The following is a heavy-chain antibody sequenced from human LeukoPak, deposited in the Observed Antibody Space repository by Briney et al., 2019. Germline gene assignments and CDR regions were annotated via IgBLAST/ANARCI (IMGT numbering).Heavy chain of an antibody. D-gene: IGHD6-19*01. CDR3: ARELAASPYSSGHYYYGVDV. CDR1: GFTFSSYE. V-gene: IGHV3-48*03. CDR2: ISSSGSTI. J-gene: IGHJ6*02. Sequence: GGSLRLSCAASGFTFSSYEMNWVRQAPGKGLEWVSYISSSGSTIYYADSVKGRFTISRDNAKNSLYLQMNSLRAEDTAVYYCARELAASPYSSGHYYYGVDVWGQGTTVTVSS.